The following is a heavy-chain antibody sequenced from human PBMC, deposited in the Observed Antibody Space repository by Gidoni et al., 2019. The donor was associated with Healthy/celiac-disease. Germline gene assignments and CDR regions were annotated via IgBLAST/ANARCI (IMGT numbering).Heavy chain of an antibody. Sequence: EVQLVESGGGLVQPGRSLRLSCTVSGFTFGAYAMSWFRQAPGKGLEWVGFIRSKAYGGTTEYAASVKGRFTISRDDSKSIAYLQMNSLKTEDTAVYYCTRERLFLMATILFDYWGQGTLVTVSS. CDR1: GFTFGAYA. J-gene: IGHJ4*02. D-gene: IGHD5-12*01. V-gene: IGHV3-49*03. CDR3: TRERLFLMATILFDY. CDR2: IRSKAYGGTT.